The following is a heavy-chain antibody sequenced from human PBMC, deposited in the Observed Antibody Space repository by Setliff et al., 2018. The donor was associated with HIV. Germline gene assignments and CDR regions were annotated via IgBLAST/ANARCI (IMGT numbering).Heavy chain of an antibody. Sequence: GGSLRLSCAASGFTFSSYAMSWVRQAPGKGLEWVSAISGSGGSTYYADSVKGRFTISRDNSKNTLYLQMNSLRAEDTAVYYCAKAHSRFDDYGDYGDAFDIWGQGTMVTVSS. CDR2: ISGSGGST. J-gene: IGHJ3*02. CDR3: AKAHSRFDDYGDYGDAFDI. CDR1: GFTFSSYA. V-gene: IGHV3-23*01. D-gene: IGHD4-17*01.